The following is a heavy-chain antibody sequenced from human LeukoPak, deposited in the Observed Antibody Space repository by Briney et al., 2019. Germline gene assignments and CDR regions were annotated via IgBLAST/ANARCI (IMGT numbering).Heavy chain of an antibody. D-gene: IGHD5-24*01. CDR3: AKDWGRWLQYDYFDY. Sequence: GGSLRLSCAASGFTFSSYSMNWVRQAPGKGLEWVSYISSSSSTIYYADSVKGRFTISRDNAKNSLYLQMNSLRAEDTALYYCAKDWGRWLQYDYFDYWGQGTPVTVSS. V-gene: IGHV3-48*01. CDR2: ISSSSSTI. J-gene: IGHJ4*02. CDR1: GFTFSSYS.